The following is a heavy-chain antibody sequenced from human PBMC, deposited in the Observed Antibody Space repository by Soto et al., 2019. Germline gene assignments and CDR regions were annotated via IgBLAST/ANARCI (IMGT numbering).Heavy chain of an antibody. V-gene: IGHV1-18*01. CDR1: GYTFTTYG. J-gene: IGHJ3*02. Sequence: QVQLVQSGGEVKKPGASVKVSCKASGYTFTTYGISWVRQAPGQGLEWMGWISAYNGNTSYAQKLQGRVTMTTDTSTRTAYMELRSLRSDETAVYYCARVFFRLFAFDIWGQGTMVTVSS. D-gene: IGHD3-22*01. CDR3: ARVFFRLFAFDI. CDR2: ISAYNGNT.